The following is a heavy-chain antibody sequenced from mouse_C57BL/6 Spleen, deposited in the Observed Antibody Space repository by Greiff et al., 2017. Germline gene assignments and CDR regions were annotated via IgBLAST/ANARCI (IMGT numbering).Heavy chain of an antibody. V-gene: IGHV3-6*01. Sequence: EVKLVESGPGLVKPSQSLSLTCSVTGYSITSGYYWNWIRQFPGNKLEWMGYISYDGSNNYNPSLKNRISITRDTSKNQFFLKLNSVTTEDTATYYCARGEGYSNLYYYAMDYWGQGTSVTVSS. CDR1: GYSITSGYY. D-gene: IGHD2-5*01. J-gene: IGHJ4*01. CDR3: ARGEGYSNLYYYAMDY. CDR2: ISYDGSN.